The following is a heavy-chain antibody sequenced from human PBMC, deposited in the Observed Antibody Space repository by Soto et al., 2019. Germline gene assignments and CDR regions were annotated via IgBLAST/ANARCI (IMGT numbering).Heavy chain of an antibody. V-gene: IGHV3-30-3*01. Sequence: GGSLRLSCAASGFTFSSYAMHWVRQAPGKGLEWVAVISYDGSNKYYADSVKGRFTISRDNSKNTLYLQMNSLRAEDTAVYYCARVLNPSPHMVVAATLYGMDVWGQGTTVTVSS. CDR3: ARVLNPSPHMVVAATLYGMDV. CDR1: GFTFSSYA. D-gene: IGHD2-15*01. J-gene: IGHJ6*02. CDR2: ISYDGSNK.